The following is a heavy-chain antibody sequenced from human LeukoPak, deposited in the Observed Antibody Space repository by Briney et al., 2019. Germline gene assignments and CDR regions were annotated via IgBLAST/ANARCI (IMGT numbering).Heavy chain of an antibody. CDR1: GFNFNYFA. Sequence: PGGSLRLSCSASGFNFNYFAMSWIRQAPGKRREWVSTIGDSGSGGSYADSVRGRFTISRDNSKNIVYLQMHSLRVDDSAVYYCSRIKYGGNSGYHFDYWGQGTLVTVSS. D-gene: IGHD4-23*01. CDR2: IGDSGSGG. V-gene: IGHV3-23*01. CDR3: SRIKYGGNSGYHFDY. J-gene: IGHJ4*02.